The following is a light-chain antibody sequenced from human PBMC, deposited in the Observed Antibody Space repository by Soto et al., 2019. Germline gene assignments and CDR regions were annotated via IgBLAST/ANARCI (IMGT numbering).Light chain of an antibody. CDR2: GAS. CDR1: QSVSSK. J-gene: IGKJ1*01. CDR3: LQHDTYPRT. V-gene: IGKV3-15*01. Sequence: EIVMTQSPATLSVSPGEGATLSCRASQSVSSKLAWYQQKPGQAPRLLIYGASTRATGIPARFSGSGSGTEFTLIISSLQPEDSAVYYCLQHDTYPRTFGQGTKVDIK.